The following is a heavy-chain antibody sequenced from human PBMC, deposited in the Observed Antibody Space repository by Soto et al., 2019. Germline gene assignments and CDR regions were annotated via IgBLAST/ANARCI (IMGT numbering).Heavy chain of an antibody. CDR2: ISVSGGTT. Sequence: GGSLRLSCAASGFTFSSYAMSWVRQAPGKGLEWVSAISVSGGTTDYAAPVKGRFTISRDDSKNTLYLQMNSLKTEDTAVYYCTTVGGGYDTAYWGQGTLVTVSS. CDR3: TTVGGGYDTAY. CDR1: GFTFSSYA. V-gene: IGHV3-23*01. J-gene: IGHJ4*02. D-gene: IGHD5-12*01.